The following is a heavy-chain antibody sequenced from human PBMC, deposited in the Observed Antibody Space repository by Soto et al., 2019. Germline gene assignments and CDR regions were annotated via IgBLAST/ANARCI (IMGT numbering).Heavy chain of an antibody. D-gene: IGHD3-22*01. CDR2: ISAYNGNT. V-gene: IGHV1-18*01. Sequence: ASVKVSCKASGGTFSSYAISWVRQAPGQGLEWMGWISAYNGNTNYAQKLQGRVTMTTDTSTSTAYMELRSLRSDDTAVYYCARHYYDSSGGDAFDIWGQGTMVTVSS. CDR1: GGTFSSYA. CDR3: ARHYYDSSGGDAFDI. J-gene: IGHJ3*02.